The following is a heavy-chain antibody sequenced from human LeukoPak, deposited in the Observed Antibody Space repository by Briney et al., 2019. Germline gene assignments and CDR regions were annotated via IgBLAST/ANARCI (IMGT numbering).Heavy chain of an antibody. V-gene: IGHV1-46*02. CDR1: GFTFNSYY. CDR3: ARDTRKYTSGWDLYLDQ. Sequence: ASVKVSCKASGFTFNSYYMHWVRQAPGQGLEWMGMSGPSGGRTRYAQNFQGRVTMTRDTSTSTVYMELYSLTSEDTADYYCARDTRKYTSGWDLYLDQWGQGTLVTVSS. J-gene: IGHJ4*02. CDR2: SGPSGGRT. D-gene: IGHD6-19*01.